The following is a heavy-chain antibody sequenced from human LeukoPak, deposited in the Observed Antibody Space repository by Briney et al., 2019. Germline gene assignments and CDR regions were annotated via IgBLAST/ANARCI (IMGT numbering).Heavy chain of an antibody. Sequence: GGSLRLSCAASGFTFSSYWMSWVRQAPGKGLEWVANIKQDGSEKYYVDSVKGRFTISRDNAKNSLYLQMNSLRAEDTAVYYCATDRTSSGWYYFDYWGQGTLVTVSS. CDR1: GFTFSSYW. CDR3: ATDRTSSGWYYFDY. V-gene: IGHV3-7*01. J-gene: IGHJ4*02. CDR2: IKQDGSEK. D-gene: IGHD6-19*01.